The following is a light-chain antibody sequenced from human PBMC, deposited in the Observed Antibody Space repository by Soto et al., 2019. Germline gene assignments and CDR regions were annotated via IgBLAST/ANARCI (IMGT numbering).Light chain of an antibody. Sequence: QSVLTQPPSASGSPGQAVTISCTGASSDVGGYNYVSWYQQHPGKAPKLMIYEVNKRPSGVPDRFSVSQSGNTASLTVSGLQAEDEADYYCSSYAGRNTMLLGGGTKVTVL. V-gene: IGLV2-8*01. J-gene: IGLJ2*01. CDR1: SSDVGGYNY. CDR3: SSYAGRNTML. CDR2: EVN.